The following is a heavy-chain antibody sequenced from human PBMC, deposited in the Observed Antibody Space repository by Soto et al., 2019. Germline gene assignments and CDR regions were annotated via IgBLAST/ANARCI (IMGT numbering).Heavy chain of an antibody. V-gene: IGHV4-39*02. J-gene: IGHJ4*02. CDR2: IHYGGST. Sequence: QLQLQESGPGLAKPSGTLSLTCTVSGGSISSGTYYWGWIRQPPGKGLEWIGSIHYGGSTYYNPSLKIRVTISGDTSKNPFSLNLITVTAADTAVYYCARDSSIARFFIWGQGTLVTVSS. CDR1: GGSISSGTYY. CDR3: ARDSSIARFFI.